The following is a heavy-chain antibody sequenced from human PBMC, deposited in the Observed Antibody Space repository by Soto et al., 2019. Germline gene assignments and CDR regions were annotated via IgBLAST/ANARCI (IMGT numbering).Heavy chain of an antibody. CDR2: IFWNDDK. Sequence: SGPTLVNPTQTLTLTCTFSGFSLSTSGVGVGWIRQPPGKALECLAVIFWNDDKRYSPSLKTRLTITKDTSKNQVVLTLTNMDPVDTATYYCAHTRGGSSTGGAFDIWGQGTVVTVSS. J-gene: IGHJ3*02. CDR1: GFSLSTSGVG. CDR3: AHTRGGSSTGGAFDI. D-gene: IGHD6-6*01. V-gene: IGHV2-5*01.